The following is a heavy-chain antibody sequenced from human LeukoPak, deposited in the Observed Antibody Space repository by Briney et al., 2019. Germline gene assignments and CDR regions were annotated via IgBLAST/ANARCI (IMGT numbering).Heavy chain of an antibody. V-gene: IGHV4-34*03. Sequence: SETLSLTCTVYGGSFSGYYWSWIRQPPGKGLEWIGEINHSGSTNYNPSLKSRVTISVDTSKNQFSLKLSSVTAADTAVYYCTTNPPFDYWGQGTLVTVSS. CDR1: GGSFSGYY. CDR3: TTNPPFDY. J-gene: IGHJ4*02. CDR2: INHSGST. D-gene: IGHD1-14*01.